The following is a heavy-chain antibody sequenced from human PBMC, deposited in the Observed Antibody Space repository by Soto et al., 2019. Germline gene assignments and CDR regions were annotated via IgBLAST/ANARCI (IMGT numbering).Heavy chain of an antibody. D-gene: IGHD5-18*01. J-gene: IGHJ5*02. Sequence: GGSLRLSCAASGFTFSSYAMSWVRQAPGKGLEWVSAISGSGGSTYYADSVKGRFTISRDNSKNTLYLQMNSLRAEDTAVYYCARDGGAAMAIDNWFDPWGQGTLVTVSS. V-gene: IGHV3-23*01. CDR1: GFTFSSYA. CDR2: ISGSGGST. CDR3: ARDGGAAMAIDNWFDP.